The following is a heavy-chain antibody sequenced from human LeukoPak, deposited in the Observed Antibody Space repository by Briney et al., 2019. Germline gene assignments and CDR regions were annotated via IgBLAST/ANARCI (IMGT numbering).Heavy chain of an antibody. J-gene: IGHJ6*02. D-gene: IGHD6-19*01. Sequence: GASVRVSCKASGGAFSSYAISWVRQAPGQGLEWMGGIIPIFGTANYAQKFQDRVTITADESTSTAYMELSSLRSEDTAVYYCARAPSSAVAGFNYYYGMDVWGQGTTVTVSS. CDR3: ARAPSSAVAGFNYYYGMDV. CDR2: IIPIFGTA. V-gene: IGHV1-69*13. CDR1: GGAFSSYA.